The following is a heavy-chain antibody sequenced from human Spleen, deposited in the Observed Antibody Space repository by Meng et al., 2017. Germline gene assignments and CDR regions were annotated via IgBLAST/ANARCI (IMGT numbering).Heavy chain of an antibody. D-gene: IGHD4-11*01. CDR1: GGSFSDYY. J-gene: IGHJ4*02. CDR2: INHSGST. V-gene: IGHV4-34*01. Sequence: LQQWGAGLLKPSGTLSLTCVVSGGSFSDYYWSWIRQPPGKGLEWIGEINHSGSTNYNPSLESRATISVDTSQNNLSLKLSSVTAADSAVYYCARGPTTMAHDFDYWGQGTLVTASS. CDR3: ARGPTTMAHDFDY.